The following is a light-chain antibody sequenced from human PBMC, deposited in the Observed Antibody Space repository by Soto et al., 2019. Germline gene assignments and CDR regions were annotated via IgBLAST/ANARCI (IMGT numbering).Light chain of an antibody. CDR1: SSNIGSNY. V-gene: IGLV1-47*01. CDR2: RNN. CDR3: AAWDDSLSGPVV. J-gene: IGLJ2*01. Sequence: QSVLTQPPSASGTPGQRVTISCSGSSSNIGSNYVYWYQQLPGTAPKLLIYRNNQRPSGVPDRFSGSKSGTSASLAISGPRSEDEADYYCAAWDDSLSGPVVFGGGTKLTVL.